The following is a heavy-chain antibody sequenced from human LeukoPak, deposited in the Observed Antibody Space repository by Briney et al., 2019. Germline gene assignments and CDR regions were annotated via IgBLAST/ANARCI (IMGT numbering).Heavy chain of an antibody. J-gene: IGHJ4*02. CDR3: ARGEVWWRFDY. V-gene: IGHV4-31*03. D-gene: IGHD1-26*01. CDR1: GGSISSGGYY. CDR2: IYYSGST. Sequence: SQTLSLTCTVSGGSISSGGYYWSWIRQHPGKGPEWIGYIYYSGSTYYNPSLKSRVTISVDASKNQFSLKLSSVTAADTAVYYCARGEVWWRFDYWGQGTLVTVSS.